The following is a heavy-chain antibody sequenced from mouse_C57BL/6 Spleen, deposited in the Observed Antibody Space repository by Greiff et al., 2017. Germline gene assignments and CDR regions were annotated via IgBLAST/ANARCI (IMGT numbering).Heavy chain of an antibody. D-gene: IGHD3-3*01. J-gene: IGHJ1*03. Sequence: QVQLKESGPELVKPGASVKISCKASGYAFSSSWMNWVKQRPGKGLEWIGRIYPGDGDPNYNGKFKGKATLTADKSSSTAYMQLSSLTSEDSAVYFCARWGTWYFDVWGTGTTVTVSS. CDR1: GYAFSSSW. CDR3: ARWGTWYFDV. CDR2: IYPGDGDP. V-gene: IGHV1-82*01.